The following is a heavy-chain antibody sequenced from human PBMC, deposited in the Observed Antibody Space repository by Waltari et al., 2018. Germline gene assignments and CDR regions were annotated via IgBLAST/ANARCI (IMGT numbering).Heavy chain of an antibody. Sequence: QVQLVQSGAEVKKPGSSVKFSCKAVGGPFSSDAFSRVRQAPGQGREWMGGIIPIFGTANYAQKFQGRVTITADESTSTAYMELSSLRSEDTAVYYCAREGGPYGSGSYFDYWGQGTLVTVSS. V-gene: IGHV1-69*01. CDR1: GGPFSSDA. D-gene: IGHD3-10*01. CDR3: AREGGPYGSGSYFDY. J-gene: IGHJ4*02. CDR2: IIPIFGTA.